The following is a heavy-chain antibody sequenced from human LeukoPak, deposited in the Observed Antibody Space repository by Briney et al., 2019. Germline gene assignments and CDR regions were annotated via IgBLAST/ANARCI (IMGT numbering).Heavy chain of an antibody. V-gene: IGHV3-23*01. D-gene: IGHD3-22*01. CDR3: AKSYDSSPNWFDP. CDR1: GFTFSSYG. J-gene: IGHJ5*02. Sequence: GGSLRLSCAASGFTFSSYGMSWVRQAPGKGLEWVSSISGSGGSTYYADSVKGRFTISRDNSKNTLYLQMNSLRAEDTAVYYCAKSYDSSPNWFDPWGQGTLITVSS. CDR2: ISGSGGST.